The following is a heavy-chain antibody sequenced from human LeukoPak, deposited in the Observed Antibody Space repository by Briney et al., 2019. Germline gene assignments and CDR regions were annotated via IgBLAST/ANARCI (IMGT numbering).Heavy chain of an antibody. V-gene: IGHV3-74*01. Sequence: PGGSLRLSCAASGFMFSKSWMHWVRQVPGKGLVWVARIYNDGSTTNYADSVKGRFTISRDNAANTLFLQMSSLRAEDTAVYYCAREVSGAFDIWGQGTMVTVSS. D-gene: IGHD1-14*01. J-gene: IGHJ3*02. CDR1: GFMFSKSW. CDR2: IYNDGSTT. CDR3: AREVSGAFDI.